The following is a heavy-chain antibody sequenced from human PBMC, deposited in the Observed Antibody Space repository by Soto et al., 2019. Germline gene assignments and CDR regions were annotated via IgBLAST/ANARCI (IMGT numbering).Heavy chain of an antibody. CDR3: ARGSAMTTGRMDV. Sequence: PSETLSLTCAVSGGSISSGGYSWSWIRQPPGKGLEWIGYIDHSGSTYYNPSLKSRVTISVDRSKDQFSLKLSSVTAADTAVYYCARGSAMTTGRMDVWGQGTTVTVSS. J-gene: IGHJ6*02. CDR2: IDHSGST. D-gene: IGHD4-17*01. CDR1: GGSISSGGYS. V-gene: IGHV4-30-2*01.